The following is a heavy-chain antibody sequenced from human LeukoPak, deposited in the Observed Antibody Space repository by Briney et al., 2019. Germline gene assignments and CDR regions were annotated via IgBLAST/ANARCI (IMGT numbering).Heavy chain of an antibody. V-gene: IGHV4-39*01. D-gene: IGHD6-6*01. J-gene: IGHJ4*02. CDR3: ARLGLSGIAARIDY. CDR2: IYYSGNT. Sequence: SETLYPTCSVSGGSFSSISYYWGWIRQPPGTGRQWLGNIYYSGNTYYKPSLNSRATISVDTSENQSSLNLGSVTAADTAVYYCARLGLSGIAARIDYWGQGTLVTVSS. CDR1: GGSFSSISYY.